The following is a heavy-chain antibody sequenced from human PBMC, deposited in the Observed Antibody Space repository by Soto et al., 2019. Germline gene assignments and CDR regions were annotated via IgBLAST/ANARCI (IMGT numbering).Heavy chain of an antibody. CDR3: ARDSFTSSSWYGGRVDI. CDR2: IIPIFGTA. J-gene: IGHJ3*02. D-gene: IGHD6-13*01. CDR1: GGTFSSYA. Sequence: SVKVSCKASGGTFSSYAISWVRQAPGQGLEWMGGIIPIFGTANYAQKFQGRVTITADESTSTAYMELSSLRSEDTAVYYCARDSFTSSSWYGGRVDIWGQATIVTVSS. V-gene: IGHV1-69*13.